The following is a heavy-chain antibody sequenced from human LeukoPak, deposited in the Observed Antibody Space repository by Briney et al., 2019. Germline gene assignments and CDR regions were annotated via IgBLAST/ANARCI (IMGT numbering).Heavy chain of an antibody. Sequence: PGGSLRLSCAASGFTFSSYSMNWVRQAPGKGLEWVSSISSSSSYIYYADSVKGRFTISRDNAKNSLYLQMNSLRAEDTAVYYCARFGIAVAAYEGNYWGRGSLVSVPS. D-gene: IGHD6-19*01. CDR1: GFTFSSYS. CDR2: ISSSSSYI. CDR3: ARFGIAVAAYEGNY. V-gene: IGHV3-21*01. J-gene: IGHJ4*02.